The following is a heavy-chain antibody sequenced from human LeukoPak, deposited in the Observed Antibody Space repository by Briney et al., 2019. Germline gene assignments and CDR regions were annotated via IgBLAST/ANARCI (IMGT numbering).Heavy chain of an antibody. V-gene: IGHV1-2*02. Sequence: ASVKVSCKASGYSFTAYXIXXVRQAPGXXXXXXXXINSNTGXTXYARKFXDXXXXXRDKSISTVHMELSSLRSDDTAVYFCARDVLGYNSSSSDWGQGTLVSVSS. J-gene: IGHJ4*02. CDR1: GYSFTAYX. D-gene: IGHD5-24*01. CDR2: INSNTGXT. CDR3: ARDVLGYNSSSSD.